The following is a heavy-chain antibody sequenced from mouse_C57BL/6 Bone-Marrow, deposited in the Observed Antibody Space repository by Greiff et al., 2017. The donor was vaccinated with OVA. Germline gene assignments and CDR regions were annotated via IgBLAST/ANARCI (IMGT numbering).Heavy chain of an antibody. CDR3: ARGGYDGYYEGY. V-gene: IGHV1-64*01. D-gene: IGHD2-3*01. CDR1: GYTFTSYW. CDR2: IHPNSGST. J-gene: IGHJ2*01. Sequence: VQLQQPGAELVKPGASVKLSCKASGYTFTSYWMHWVKQRPGQGLEWIGMIHPNSGSTNYNEKFKSKATLTVDKSSSTAYMQLSSLTSEDSAVYYCARGGYDGYYEGYWGQSTTLTVSS.